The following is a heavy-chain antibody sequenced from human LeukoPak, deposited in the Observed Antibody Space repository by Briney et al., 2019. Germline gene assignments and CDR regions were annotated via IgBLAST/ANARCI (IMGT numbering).Heavy chain of an antibody. Sequence: PSETLSLTCAVYDGSFSGYYWSWIRQPPGKGLEWIGEINHSGSTNYNPSLKSRVTISVDTSKNQFSLKLSSVTAADTAVYYCARGLPPPPYYYGMDVWGQGTTVTVSS. CDR1: DGSFSGYY. CDR3: ARGLPPPPYYYGMDV. CDR2: INHSGST. V-gene: IGHV4-34*01. J-gene: IGHJ6*02.